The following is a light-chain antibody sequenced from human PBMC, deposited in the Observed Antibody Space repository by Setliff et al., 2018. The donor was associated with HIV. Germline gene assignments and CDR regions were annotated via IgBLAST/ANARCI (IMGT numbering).Light chain of an antibody. V-gene: IGLV2-14*03. Sequence: QSALTQPASVSGSPGQSITIACTGTSSDVGGYNYVSWYQQHPGKAPKLMIYDGSKRPSGVSNRFSGSKSGSTASLTISGLQAEDEADYYCSSYTSSSTLRVFGIGTKVTVL. J-gene: IGLJ1*01. CDR3: SSYTSSSTLRV. CDR2: DGS. CDR1: SSDVGGYNY.